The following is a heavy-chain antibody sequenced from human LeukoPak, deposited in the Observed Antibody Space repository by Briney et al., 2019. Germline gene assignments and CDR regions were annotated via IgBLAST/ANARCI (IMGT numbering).Heavy chain of an antibody. CDR3: ARSERELDAFDI. V-gene: IGHV3-7*01. Sequence: GGSLRLSCAASGFTFSQYWMSWVRQAPGKGLEWVANIKQDGSEKYYVDSVKGRFTISRDNAKNSLYLQMNSLRAEDTAVYCYARSERELDAFDIWGQGTMVTVSS. D-gene: IGHD1-26*01. CDR1: GFTFSQYW. J-gene: IGHJ3*02. CDR2: IKQDGSEK.